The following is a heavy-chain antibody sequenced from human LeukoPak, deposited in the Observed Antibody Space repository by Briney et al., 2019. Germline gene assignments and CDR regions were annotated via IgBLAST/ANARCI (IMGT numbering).Heavy chain of an antibody. V-gene: IGHV3-23*01. J-gene: IGHJ4*02. CDR2: ISGSGGNR. CDR3: AKGSLSIAAAGNYFDY. D-gene: IGHD6-13*01. Sequence: GGSLRLSCAASGFTFSSYAMSWVRQAPGKGLEWVSGISGSGGNRYYADSVKGRFTISRDNSKNTLYLQMNSLRAEDTAVYYCAKGSLSIAAAGNYFDYWGQGTLVTVSS. CDR1: GFTFSSYA.